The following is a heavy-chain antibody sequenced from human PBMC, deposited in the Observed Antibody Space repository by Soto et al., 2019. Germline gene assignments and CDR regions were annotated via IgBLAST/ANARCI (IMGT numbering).Heavy chain of an antibody. J-gene: IGHJ6*02. Sequence: EVQLVESGRGLVQLGTSLRLSCAASGFTFDHYAMHWVRQTPGKGLEWVAGASWDSDTVGYADSVRGRFTISRDNGKNSLDLQMNSLRVDDTALYYCAKGGDYDISHYGMDVWGQGTTVTVSS. CDR2: ASWDSDTV. CDR1: GFTFDHYA. CDR3: AKGGDYDISHYGMDV. D-gene: IGHD3-9*01. V-gene: IGHV3-9*01.